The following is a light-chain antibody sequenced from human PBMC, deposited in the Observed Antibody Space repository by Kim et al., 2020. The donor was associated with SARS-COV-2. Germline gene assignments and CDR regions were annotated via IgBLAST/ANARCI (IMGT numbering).Light chain of an antibody. CDR3: QQYSSSPPT. CDR1: ESISPW. Sequence: ASVGDRVTSTCRASESISPWLAWYQQKPRTAPKALIYRASFLERGVPPRFSGSGSGTEFTLTINSLQPEDFAIYYCQQYSSSPPTFGQGTKVDIK. V-gene: IGKV1-5*03. J-gene: IGKJ1*01. CDR2: RAS.